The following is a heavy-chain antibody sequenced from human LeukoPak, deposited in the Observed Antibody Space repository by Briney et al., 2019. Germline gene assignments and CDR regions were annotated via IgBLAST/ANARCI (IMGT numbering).Heavy chain of an antibody. Sequence: GGSLRLSCAASGFTFSSYEMNWVRQAPGKGLEWVGFIRSKAYGGTTEYAASVKGRFTISRDDSKSIAYLQMNSLKTEDTAVYYCTRRSRGQAAFDIWGQGTMVTVSS. CDR3: TRRSRGQAAFDI. J-gene: IGHJ3*02. CDR2: IRSKAYGGTT. CDR1: GFTFSSYE. D-gene: IGHD3-10*01. V-gene: IGHV3-49*04.